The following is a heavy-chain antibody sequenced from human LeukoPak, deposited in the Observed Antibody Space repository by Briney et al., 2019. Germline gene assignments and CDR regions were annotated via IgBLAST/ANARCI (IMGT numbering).Heavy chain of an antibody. D-gene: IGHD6-19*01. Sequence: PGGSLRLSCAASGFTFSSYGMHWVRQAPGKGLEWVAVISYDGSNKYYADSVKGRFTISRDNSKNTLYLQMNSLRAEDTAVYYCAKDNEQWLRHQDAFDIWGQGTMVTVSS. CDR3: AKDNEQWLRHQDAFDI. CDR2: ISYDGSNK. J-gene: IGHJ3*02. V-gene: IGHV3-30*18. CDR1: GFTFSSYG.